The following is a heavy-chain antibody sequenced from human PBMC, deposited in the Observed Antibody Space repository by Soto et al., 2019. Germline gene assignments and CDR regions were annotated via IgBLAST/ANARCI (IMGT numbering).Heavy chain of an antibody. CDR3: ARTLLLFDYWTGAQIDPCDF. CDR1: GFSLSEARLG. J-gene: IGHJ4*02. D-gene: IGHD3-3*01. V-gene: IGHV2-26*01. CDR2: IFSDEEK. Sequence: QVTLKESGPVLVKPTETLTLTCTVSGFSLSEARLGVSWIRQPPGKALEWLAHIFSDEEKSYTTSPKSRLAISKDTSNSQVVLTLTNMDPVDAGTYYCARTLLLFDYWTGAQIDPCDFWGQGTLVTVSS.